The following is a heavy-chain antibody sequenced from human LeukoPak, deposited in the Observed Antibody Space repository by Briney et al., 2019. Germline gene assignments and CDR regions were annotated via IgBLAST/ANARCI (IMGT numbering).Heavy chain of an antibody. J-gene: IGHJ4*02. CDR1: GFTFSSYA. D-gene: IGHD1-7*01. Sequence: PGGSLRLSCAASGFTFSSYAMSWVRQAPGKGLEWVSLISDSGDSSSFADSVKGRFTISRDNFRNTLDLQMSSLRAEDTAIYYCAKRGTTYFDYWGQGTLVSVSS. CDR3: AKRGTTYFDY. V-gene: IGHV3-23*01. CDR2: ISDSGDSS.